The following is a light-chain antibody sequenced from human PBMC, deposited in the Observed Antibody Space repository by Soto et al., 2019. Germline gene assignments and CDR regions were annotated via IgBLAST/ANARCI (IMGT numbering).Light chain of an antibody. CDR2: GNS. CDR3: QSYDSSLSGSNWV. V-gene: IGLV1-40*01. J-gene: IGLJ3*02. Sequence: QSVLTQPPSVSGAPGQRVTISCTGSSSNIGAGYDVHWYQQLPGTAPKLLIYGNSNRPSGVPDRFSGSKSGTSASLAITGLQAEDAADYYCQSYDSSLSGSNWVFGGGTKVTVL. CDR1: SSNIGAGYD.